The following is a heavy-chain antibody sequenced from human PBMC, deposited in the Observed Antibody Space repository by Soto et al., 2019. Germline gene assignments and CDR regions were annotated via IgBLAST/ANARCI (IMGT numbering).Heavy chain of an antibody. CDR1: GFTFSSHS. Sequence: GGSLRLSCAASGFTFSSHSMNWVRQAPGKGLEWVSSISSSSSYIYYADSVKGRFTISRDNAKNSLYLQMNSLRAEDTAVYYCASHGYCTNGVCYTDWFDPWGQGTLVTVSS. CDR2: ISSSSSYI. CDR3: ASHGYCTNGVCYTDWFDP. J-gene: IGHJ5*02. V-gene: IGHV3-21*01. D-gene: IGHD2-8*01.